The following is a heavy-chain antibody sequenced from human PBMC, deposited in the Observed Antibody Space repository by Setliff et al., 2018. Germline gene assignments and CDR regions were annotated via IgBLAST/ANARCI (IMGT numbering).Heavy chain of an antibody. CDR3: ARDPYGDYSPSDY. Sequence: GGSLRLSCAASGFTFSTYWMSWVRQAPGKGLEWVANIKQDGSEKYYVDSVKDRFTISRDNAKSSLYLQMNSLRAEDTALYYCARDPYGDYSPSDYWGQGTLVTVSS. V-gene: IGHV3-7*03. CDR2: IKQDGSEK. J-gene: IGHJ4*02. D-gene: IGHD4-17*01. CDR1: GFTFSTYW.